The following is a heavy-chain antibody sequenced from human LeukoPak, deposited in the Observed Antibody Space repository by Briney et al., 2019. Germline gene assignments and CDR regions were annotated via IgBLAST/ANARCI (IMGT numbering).Heavy chain of an antibody. V-gene: IGHV3-33*01. Sequence: GGSLRLSCAASGFTFSSYGMHWVRQAPGKGLEWVAVIWYGGSNKYYADSVKGRFTISRDNSKNTLYLQMNSLRAEDTAVYYCARGEYCSGGSCYKIAFDIWGQGTMVTVSS. CDR3: ARGEYCSGGSCYKIAFDI. CDR1: GFTFSSYG. D-gene: IGHD2-15*01. CDR2: IWYGGSNK. J-gene: IGHJ3*02.